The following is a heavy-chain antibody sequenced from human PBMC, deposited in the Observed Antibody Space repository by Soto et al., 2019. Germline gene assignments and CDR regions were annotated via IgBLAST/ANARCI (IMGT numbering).Heavy chain of an antibody. CDR2: IYHSGNT. CDR1: GGSISSADHY. Sequence: SETLSLTCSVSGGSISSADHYWSWIRQPPGKGLEWMGYIYHSGNTHYNPSLKSRITISVDTSTNRFSLNLTSVTAAGTAVYFCARVAGSTITMVRGVSHRGRNNWFDPWGQGTLVTVSS. J-gene: IGHJ5*02. D-gene: IGHD3-10*01. CDR3: ARVAGSTITMVRGVSHRGRNNWFDP. V-gene: IGHV4-30-4*01.